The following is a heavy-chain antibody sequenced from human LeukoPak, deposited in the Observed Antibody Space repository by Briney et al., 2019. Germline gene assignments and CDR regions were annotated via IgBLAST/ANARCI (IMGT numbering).Heavy chain of an antibody. CDR2: ISSSGSTI. CDR3: ARESQSAYYFDSSGYEDAFDI. D-gene: IGHD3-22*01. J-gene: IGHJ3*02. V-gene: IGHV3-48*03. CDR1: GFTFSSYE. Sequence: GGSLRLSCAASGFTFSSYEMNWVRQAPGKGLEWVSYISSSGSTIYYADSVKGRFTISRDNAKNSLYLQMNSLRAEDTAVYYCARESQSAYYFDSSGYEDAFDIWGQGAMVTVSS.